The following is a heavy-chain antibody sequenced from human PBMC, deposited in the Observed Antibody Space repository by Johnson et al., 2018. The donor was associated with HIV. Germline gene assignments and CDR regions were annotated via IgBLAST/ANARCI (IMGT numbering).Heavy chain of an antibody. J-gene: IGHJ3*02. CDR1: GFTVSSNY. Sequence: VQLVESGGGLVQPGGSLRLSCAASGFTVSSNYMSWVRQAPGKGLEWVSAISGSGGSTYYADSVKGRFTISRDNSKNTLYLQMNSLRAEDTAVYYCAKDQYGSSGRYAFDIWGQGTMVTVSS. CDR3: AKDQYGSSGRYAFDI. D-gene: IGHD3-10*01. CDR2: ISGSGGST. V-gene: IGHV3-23*04.